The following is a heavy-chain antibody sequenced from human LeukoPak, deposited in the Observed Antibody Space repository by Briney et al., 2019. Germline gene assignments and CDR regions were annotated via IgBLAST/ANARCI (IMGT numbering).Heavy chain of an antibody. CDR1: GFTFSSYT. D-gene: IGHD1-26*01. V-gene: IGHV4-39*01. J-gene: IGHJ4*02. Sequence: GSLRLSCAASGFTFSSYTMSWARQPPGKGLEWIGSIYYSGSTYYNPSLKSRVTISVDTSKNQFSLKLSSVTAADTAVYYCARATIVGATDLPYFDYWGQGTLVTVSS. CDR3: ARATIVGATDLPYFDY. CDR2: IYYSGST.